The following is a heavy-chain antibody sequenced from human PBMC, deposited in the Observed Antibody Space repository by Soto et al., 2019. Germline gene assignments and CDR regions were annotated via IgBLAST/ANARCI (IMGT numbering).Heavy chain of an antibody. V-gene: IGHV3-30*03. Sequence: GGSLRLSCAASGFTFSSYGMHWVRQAPGKGLEWVAVISTDPSRTYYADSVKGRFTISRDNSKNTLYLQMNSLRAEDTALYYCARVYSTGSYFPDCWGQGTLVTVSS. CDR2: ISTDPSRT. D-gene: IGHD3-22*01. CDR1: GFTFSSYG. CDR3: ARVYSTGSYFPDC. J-gene: IGHJ4*02.